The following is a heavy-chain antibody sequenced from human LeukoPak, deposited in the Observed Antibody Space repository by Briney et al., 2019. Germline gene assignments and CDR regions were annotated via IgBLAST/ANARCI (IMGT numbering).Heavy chain of an antibody. J-gene: IGHJ4*02. D-gene: IGHD5-24*01. CDR2: INHSGST. V-gene: IGHV4-34*01. CDR1: GGSFSGYY. CDR3: ARDHGRWLQLRFPYYFDY. Sequence: SETLSLTCAVYGGSFSGYYWGWIRQPPGKGLEWIGEINHSGSTNYNPSLKSRVTISVDTSKNQFSLKLSSVTAADTAVYYCARDHGRWLQLRFPYYFDYWGQGTLVTVSS.